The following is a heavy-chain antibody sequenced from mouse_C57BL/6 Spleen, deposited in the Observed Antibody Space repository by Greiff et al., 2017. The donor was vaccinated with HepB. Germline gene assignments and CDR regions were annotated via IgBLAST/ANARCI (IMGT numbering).Heavy chain of an antibody. J-gene: IGHJ3*01. CDR2: IWTGGGT. Sequence: VHLVESGPGLVAPSQSLSITCTVSGFSLTSYAISWVRQPPGKGLEWLGVIWTGGGTNYNSALKSRLSISKDNSKSQVFLKMNSLQTDDTARYYCARNEEGDSSGYVAYWGQGTLVTVSA. CDR3: ARNEEGDSSGYVAY. V-gene: IGHV2-9-1*01. D-gene: IGHD3-2*02. CDR1: GFSLTSYA.